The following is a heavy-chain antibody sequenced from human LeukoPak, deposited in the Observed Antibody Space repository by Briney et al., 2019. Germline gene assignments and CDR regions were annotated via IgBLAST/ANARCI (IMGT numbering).Heavy chain of an antibody. D-gene: IGHD3-22*01. Sequence: GGSLRLSCAASGFTFSTYAMHWVRQAPGKGLEWVAVISYDGSSKYYADSVKGRFTISRDNSKNTLYLQMNSLRAEDTAVYYCARWYDRRPFDYWGQGTLVTVSS. V-gene: IGHV3-30*04. CDR2: ISYDGSSK. CDR1: GFTFSTYA. J-gene: IGHJ4*02. CDR3: ARWYDRRPFDY.